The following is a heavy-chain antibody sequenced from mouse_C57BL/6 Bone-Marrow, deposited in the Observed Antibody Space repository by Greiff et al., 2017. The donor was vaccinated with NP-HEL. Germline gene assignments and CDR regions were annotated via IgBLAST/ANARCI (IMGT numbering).Heavy chain of an antibody. Sequence: QVQLQQSGTELVKPGASVKLSCKASGYTFTSYWMHWVKQRPGQGLEWIGNINPSNGGTNYNEKFKSKATLTVDKSSSTAYMQLSSLTSEDSAVYYCARLEAAQATVAYWGQGTLVTVSA. V-gene: IGHV1-53*01. CDR1: GYTFTSYW. J-gene: IGHJ3*01. CDR2: INPSNGGT. CDR3: ARLEAAQATVAY. D-gene: IGHD3-2*02.